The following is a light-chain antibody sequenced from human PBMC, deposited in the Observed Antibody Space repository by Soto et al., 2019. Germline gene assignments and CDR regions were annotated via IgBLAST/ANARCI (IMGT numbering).Light chain of an antibody. CDR1: NIGTKN. V-gene: IGLV3-21*04. J-gene: IGLJ2*01. CDR3: QVWDSSSEHVV. Sequence: SYELTQPPSVSVAPGKTAKITCGGNNIGTKNVHWYQHKPGQAPLLVIYYDNERPSGIPERFSGSNSGNTATLTISRVEAGDEADYYCQVWDSSSEHVVFGGGTKVTVL. CDR2: YDN.